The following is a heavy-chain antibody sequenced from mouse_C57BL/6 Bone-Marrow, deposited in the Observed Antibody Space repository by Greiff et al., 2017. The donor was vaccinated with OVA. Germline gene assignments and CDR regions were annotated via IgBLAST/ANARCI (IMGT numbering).Heavy chain of an antibody. D-gene: IGHD1-1*01. CDR2: IRSKSSNYAT. J-gene: IGHJ4*01. CDR1: GFTFNTYA. Sequence: EVQVVESGGGLVQPKGSLKLSCAASGFTFNTYAMHWVRQAPGKGLEWVARIRSKSSNYATYYADSVKDRFTISRDDSQSMLYLLMNNLKTEDTAMYYCVRKRAYYYGSYYYAMDYWGQGTSVTVSS. CDR3: VRKRAYYYGSYYYAMDY. V-gene: IGHV10-3*01.